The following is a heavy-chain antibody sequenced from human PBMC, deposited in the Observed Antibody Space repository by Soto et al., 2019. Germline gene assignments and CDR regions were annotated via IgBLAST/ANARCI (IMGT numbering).Heavy chain of an antibody. CDR3: ARVAVAARPRWYNWFDP. Sequence: QEQLVQSGAEVKKPGASVKVSCKTSGYTFTDYDINWVRQATGQGLEWIGWMDPNSGVTGNAQKFQGRVTMTRSASLSTAYLELSSLRSEDTAVYYCARVAVAARPRWYNWFDPWGQGTLVTVSS. CDR2: MDPNSGVT. V-gene: IGHV1-8*01. CDR1: GYTFTDYD. D-gene: IGHD2-15*01. J-gene: IGHJ5*02.